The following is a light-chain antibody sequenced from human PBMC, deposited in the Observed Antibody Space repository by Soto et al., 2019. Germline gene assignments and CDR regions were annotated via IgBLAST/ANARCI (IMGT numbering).Light chain of an antibody. CDR3: QQYGGSPGSLT. CDR2: GTG. Sequence: EIVLTQSPATLYLSPGERATLYCRASQSVSSSYLAWYQQKPGQSTSLLIYGTGTGAIGVTDRFSGSGSGTEFTLAISRLDPQEFAVYYCQQYGGSPGSLTFGGGTKVEI. J-gene: IGKJ4*01. V-gene: IGKV3-20*01. CDR1: QSVSSSY.